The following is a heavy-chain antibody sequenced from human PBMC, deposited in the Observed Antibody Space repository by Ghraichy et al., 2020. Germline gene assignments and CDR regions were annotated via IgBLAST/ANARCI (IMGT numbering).Heavy chain of an antibody. Sequence: GSLRLSCAASGFTFSSYGMHWVRQAPGKGLEWVAVISYDGSNKYYADSVKGRFTISRDNSKNTLYLQMNSLRAEDTAVYYCAKHQNYDLSFDIWGQGTMVTVSS. J-gene: IGHJ3*02. V-gene: IGHV3-30*18. CDR2: ISYDGSNK. CDR3: AKHQNYDLSFDI. D-gene: IGHD3-22*01. CDR1: GFTFSSYG.